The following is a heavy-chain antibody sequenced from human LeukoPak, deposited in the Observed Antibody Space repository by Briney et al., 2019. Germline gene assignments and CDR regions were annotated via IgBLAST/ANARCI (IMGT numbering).Heavy chain of an antibody. D-gene: IGHD5-12*01. J-gene: IGHJ4*02. CDR1: GYTFTGYY. Sequence: GASVKVSCKASGYTFTGYYMHWVRQAPGQGLEWMGWINPNSGGTNYAQKFQGRVTMTEDTSTDTAYMELSSLRSEDTAVYYCATVRRFKYIGRTEDYFDYWGQGTLVTVSS. CDR3: ATVRRFKYIGRTEDYFDY. CDR2: INPNSGGT. V-gene: IGHV1-2*02.